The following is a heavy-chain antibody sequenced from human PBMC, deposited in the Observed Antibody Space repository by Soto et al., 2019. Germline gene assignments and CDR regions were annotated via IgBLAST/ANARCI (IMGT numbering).Heavy chain of an antibody. CDR1: GFTFSSYD. D-gene: IGHD3-22*01. J-gene: IGHJ4*02. V-gene: IGHV3-13*01. Sequence: EVQLVESGGGLVQPGGSLRLSCAASGFTFSSYDMHWVRQATGKGLEWVSAIGTAGDTYYPGSVKGRFTISRENAKNSLYLQMNSLRAGDTAVYYCARDYYDSSGYYYFDYWGQGTLVTVS. CDR3: ARDYYDSSGYYYFDY. CDR2: IGTAGDT.